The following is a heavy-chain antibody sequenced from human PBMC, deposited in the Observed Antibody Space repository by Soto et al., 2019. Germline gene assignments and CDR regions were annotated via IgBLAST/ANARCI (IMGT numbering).Heavy chain of an antibody. Sequence: SQTLSLTCAISGDSLSSNSAAWNWIRQSPSRGLEWLGRTYYRSKWYNDYAVSVKSRITINPDTSKNQFSLQLNSVTPEDTAVYYCARVNCSSTSCYDFYYYGMDVWGQGTPVTVSS. CDR3: ARVNCSSTSCYDFYYYGMDV. D-gene: IGHD2-2*01. V-gene: IGHV6-1*01. CDR2: TYYRSKWYN. CDR1: GDSLSSNSAA. J-gene: IGHJ6*02.